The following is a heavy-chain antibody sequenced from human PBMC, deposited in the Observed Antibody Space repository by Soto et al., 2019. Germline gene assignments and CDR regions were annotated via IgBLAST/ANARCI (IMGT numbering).Heavy chain of an antibody. CDR3: ARRAYPMVRGVIMGQHDYYGMDV. CDR2: IIPIFGTA. J-gene: IGHJ6*02. CDR1: GGTFSSYA. Sequence: QVQLVQSGAEVKKPGSSVKVSCKASGGTFSSYAISWVRQAPGQGLEWMGGIIPIFGTANYAQKFQGRVTITADESTSTAYMELSSLRSEDTAGYYCARRAYPMVRGVIMGQHDYYGMDVWGQGTTVTVSS. V-gene: IGHV1-69*12. D-gene: IGHD3-10*01.